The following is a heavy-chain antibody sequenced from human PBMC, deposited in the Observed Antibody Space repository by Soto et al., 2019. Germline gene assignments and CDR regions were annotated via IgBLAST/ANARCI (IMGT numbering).Heavy chain of an antibody. CDR1: GGSFSSDSFI. D-gene: IGHD1-26*01. CDR2: INYSGTT. Sequence: SETLSLTGSVSGGSFSSDSFIWSWVRQFPGKGLEWIGYINYSGTTYYNPSLRSRITMSVDTSKNQFSLNLSSVTAADTAVYYCARDNKWDGMDVLGQGTTVTLSS. CDR3: ARDNKWDGMDV. J-gene: IGHJ6*02. V-gene: IGHV4-31*03.